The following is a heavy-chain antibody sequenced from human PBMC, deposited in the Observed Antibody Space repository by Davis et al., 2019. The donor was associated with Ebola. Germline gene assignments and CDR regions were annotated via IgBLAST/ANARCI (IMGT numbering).Heavy chain of an antibody. Sequence: SETLSLTCTVSGDSVRSFYWSWIRQSPGKGLEWIGYIYTRGNTNYNPSLRSRVTMSVHTAKNQFSLKLSSVTAADTAVYFCAGAGYSSGWNFASWGQGTLVTVSS. CDR2: IYTRGNT. J-gene: IGHJ4*02. CDR3: AGAGYSSGWNFAS. V-gene: IGHV4-59*02. D-gene: IGHD6-19*01. CDR1: GDSVRSFY.